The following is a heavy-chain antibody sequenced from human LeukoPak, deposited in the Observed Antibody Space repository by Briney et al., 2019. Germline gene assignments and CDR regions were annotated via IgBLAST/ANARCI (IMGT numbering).Heavy chain of an antibody. Sequence: SETLPLTCAVYGGSFSGYYWSWIRQPPGKGLEWIGEINHSGSTNYNPSLKSRVTISVDTSKNQFSLKLSSVTAADTAVYYCASRIAVAGTVSYYGVDVWGQGTTVTVSS. D-gene: IGHD6-19*01. CDR1: GGSFSGYY. J-gene: IGHJ6*02. CDR3: ASRIAVAGTVSYYGVDV. V-gene: IGHV4-34*01. CDR2: INHSGST.